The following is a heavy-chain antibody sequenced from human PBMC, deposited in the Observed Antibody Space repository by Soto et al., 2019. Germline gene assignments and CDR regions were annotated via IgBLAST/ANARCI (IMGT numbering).Heavy chain of an antibody. CDR3: ARTGDCSGGSGYHLRHHDDY. CDR2: ISSSSSTI. V-gene: IGHV3-48*01. Sequence: EVQLVESGGGLVQPGGSLRLSCAASGFTFSSYSMNWVRQAPGKGLEWVSYISSSSSTIYYADSVKGRFTISRDNAKNSLYLQMNSLRAEDTAVYYCARTGDCSGGSGYHLRHHDDYWGQGTLVTVSS. D-gene: IGHD2-15*01. J-gene: IGHJ4*02. CDR1: GFTFSSYS.